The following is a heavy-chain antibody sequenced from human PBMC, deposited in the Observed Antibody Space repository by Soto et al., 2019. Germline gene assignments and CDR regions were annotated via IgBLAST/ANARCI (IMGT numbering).Heavy chain of an antibody. CDR3: AKDPGYSSGWSLT. Sequence: GGSLRLSCAASGFSFSSYAMSWVRQAPGKGLEWVSAISGSGGSTYYADSVKGRFTISRDNSKNTLYLQVNSLRAEDTAVYYCAKDPGYSSGWSLTWGQGTLVTVSS. D-gene: IGHD6-19*01. CDR2: ISGSGGST. V-gene: IGHV3-23*01. CDR1: GFSFSSYA. J-gene: IGHJ5*02.